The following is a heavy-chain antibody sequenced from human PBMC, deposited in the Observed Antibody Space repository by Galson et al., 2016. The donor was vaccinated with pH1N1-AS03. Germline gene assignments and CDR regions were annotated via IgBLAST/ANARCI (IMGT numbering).Heavy chain of an antibody. V-gene: IGHV1-69*05. Sequence: SVKVSCKASGLTFSSYAISWVRQAPGQGLEWMGGVKGVFRTTNYAQKFQGRITITMDQSTGTAYMEVSSLRAEDTAVYYCAAYKYVDTYFDNWGQGTLVTVSS. D-gene: IGHD1-1*01. CDR1: GLTFSSYA. CDR2: VKGVFRTT. J-gene: IGHJ4*02. CDR3: AAYKYVDTYFDN.